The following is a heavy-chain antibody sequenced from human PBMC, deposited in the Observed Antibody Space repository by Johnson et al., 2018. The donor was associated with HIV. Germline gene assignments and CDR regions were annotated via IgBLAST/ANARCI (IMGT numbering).Heavy chain of an antibody. D-gene: IGHD6-13*01. Sequence: MLLVESGGGVVQPGRSLRLSCAASGFTFSSYGMHWVRQAPGKGLEWVADISHDESYKYYADSVKGRFTISRDNSKNTLYLQMNSLRAGDTAVYYCARGGAAAGGAFDIWGQGTMVTVSS. CDR2: ISHDESYK. V-gene: IGHV3-30*03. CDR1: GFTFSSYG. J-gene: IGHJ3*02. CDR3: ARGGAAAGGAFDI.